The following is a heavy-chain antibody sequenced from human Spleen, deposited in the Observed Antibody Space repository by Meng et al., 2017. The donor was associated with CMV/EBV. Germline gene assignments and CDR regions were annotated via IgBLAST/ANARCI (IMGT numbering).Heavy chain of an antibody. Sequence: APSGFTFSRSALRWVRQAPGKGLEWVSAISGSGGSTYYADSVKGRFTISRDNSKNTLYLQMNSLRAEDTAVYYCAKDYYSSGWSSDYWGQGTLVTVSS. D-gene: IGHD6-19*01. J-gene: IGHJ4*02. V-gene: IGHV3-23*01. CDR1: GFTFSRSA. CDR3: AKDYYSSGWSSDY. CDR2: ISGSGGST.